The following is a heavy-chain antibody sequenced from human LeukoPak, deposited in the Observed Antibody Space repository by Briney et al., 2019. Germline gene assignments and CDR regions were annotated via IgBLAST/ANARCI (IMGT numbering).Heavy chain of an antibody. Sequence: ASVKVSCKASGYTFTGYYMHWVRQAPGQGLEWMGWINPNSGGTNYAQKFQGRVTMTRDTSISTAYMELSRLRSDDTAVYYCATEYSRYNWFDPWGQGTLVTVFS. CDR1: GYTFTGYY. CDR3: ATEYSRYNWFDP. V-gene: IGHV1-2*02. CDR2: INPNSGGT. D-gene: IGHD6-6*01. J-gene: IGHJ5*02.